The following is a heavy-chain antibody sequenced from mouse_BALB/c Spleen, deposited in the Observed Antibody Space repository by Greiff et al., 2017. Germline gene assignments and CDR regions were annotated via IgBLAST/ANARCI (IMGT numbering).Heavy chain of an antibody. Sequence: EVQLVESGPGLVKPSQSLSLTCSVTGYSITSGYYWNWIRQFPGNKLEWMGYISYDGSNNYNPSLKNRISITRDTSKNQFFLKLNYVTTEDTATYYCARELGPYFDYWGQGTTLTVSS. V-gene: IGHV3-6*02. CDR1: GYSITSGYY. D-gene: IGHD4-1*01. J-gene: IGHJ2*01. CDR2: ISYDGSN. CDR3: ARELGPYFDY.